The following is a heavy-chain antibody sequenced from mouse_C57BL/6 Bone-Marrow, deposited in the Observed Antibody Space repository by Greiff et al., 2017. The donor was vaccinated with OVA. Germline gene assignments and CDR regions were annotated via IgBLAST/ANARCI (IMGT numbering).Heavy chain of an antibody. V-gene: IGHV1-26*01. D-gene: IGHD2-4*01. CDR3: ARLDDYDGYFDY. J-gene: IGHJ2*01. CDR1: GYTFTDYY. Sequence: VQLQQSGPELVKPGASVKISCKASGYTFTDYYMNWVKQSHGKSLEWIGDINPNNGGTSYNQKFKGKATLTVDKSSSTAYMELRSLTSEDSAVYYCARLDDYDGYFDYWGQGTTLTVSS. CDR2: INPNNGGT.